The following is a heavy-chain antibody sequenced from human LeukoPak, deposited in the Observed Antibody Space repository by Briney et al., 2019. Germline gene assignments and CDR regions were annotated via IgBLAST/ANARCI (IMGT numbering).Heavy chain of an antibody. CDR3: TRAPGYRHLYYFDY. CDR1: GFTFGDYA. Sequence: GGSLRLSCTASGFTFGDYAMSWVRQAPGKGLEWVGFIRSKAYGGTTEYAASVKGRFTISRDDSKSIAYLQMNSLKTEDTAVYYCTRAPGYRHLYYFDYWGQGTLVTVSS. V-gene: IGHV3-49*04. D-gene: IGHD6-13*01. CDR2: IRSKAYGGTT. J-gene: IGHJ4*02.